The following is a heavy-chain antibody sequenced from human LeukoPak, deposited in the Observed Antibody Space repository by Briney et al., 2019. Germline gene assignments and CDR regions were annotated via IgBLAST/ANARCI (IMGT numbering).Heavy chain of an antibody. J-gene: IGHJ4*02. CDR2: ISPDGSTT. Sequence: GGSLRLSCAASGFTFSSYWMHWVRQVPGKGLVWVSRISPDGSTTGYADSVKGRFTASRDNARNTLYLQINSLRAEDSAVYYCTRDRTTITLFELWGQGTLVTVSS. CDR3: TRDRTTITLFEL. V-gene: IGHV3-74*01. D-gene: IGHD4-11*01. CDR1: GFTFSSYW.